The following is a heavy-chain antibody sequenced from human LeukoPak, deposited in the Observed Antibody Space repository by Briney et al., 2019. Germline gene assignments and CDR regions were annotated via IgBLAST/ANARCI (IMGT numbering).Heavy chain of an antibody. Sequence: PGGSLRLSCAAPGFTFSTYWMSWVRQAPGKGLEWVANIKQDGSEKYYVDSVKGRFTISRDNAKNSLYLQMDTLRPEDTAVYYCARERQNKDFWSGGDYWGQGTLVTVSS. V-gene: IGHV3-7*01. D-gene: IGHD3-3*01. CDR1: GFTFSTYW. CDR3: ARERQNKDFWSGGDY. CDR2: IKQDGSEK. J-gene: IGHJ4*02.